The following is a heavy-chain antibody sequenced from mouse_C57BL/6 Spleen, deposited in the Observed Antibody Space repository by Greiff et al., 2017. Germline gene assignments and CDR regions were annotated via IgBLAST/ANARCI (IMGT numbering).Heavy chain of an antibody. Sequence: QVQLQQSGAELVRPGASVTLSCKASGYTFTDYEMHWVKQTPVHGLEWIGAIDPETGGTAYNQKFKGKAILTADKSSSTAYMELRSLTSEDSAVCYCTRSLTGYYFDYWGQGTTLTVSS. CDR2: IDPETGGT. D-gene: IGHD4-1*01. V-gene: IGHV1-15*01. CDR1: GYTFTDYE. CDR3: TRSLTGYYFDY. J-gene: IGHJ2*01.